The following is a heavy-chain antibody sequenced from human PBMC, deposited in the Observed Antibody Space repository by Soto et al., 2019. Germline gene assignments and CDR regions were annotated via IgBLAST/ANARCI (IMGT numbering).Heavy chain of an antibody. Sequence: LKISCKGSGYSFTSYWIGWVRQMPGKGLEWMGIIYPGDSDTRYSPSFQGQVTISADKSISTAYLQWSSLKASDTAMYYCARVVIAPPNYYYGMDVWGQGTTVTVSS. CDR1: GYSFTSYW. CDR3: ARVVIAPPNYYYGMDV. CDR2: IYPGDSDT. D-gene: IGHD3-22*01. J-gene: IGHJ6*02. V-gene: IGHV5-51*01.